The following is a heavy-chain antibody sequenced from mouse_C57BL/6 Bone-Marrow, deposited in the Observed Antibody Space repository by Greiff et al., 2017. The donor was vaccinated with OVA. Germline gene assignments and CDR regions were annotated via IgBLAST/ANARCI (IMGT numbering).Heavy chain of an antibody. CDR2: ISNGGGST. CDR3: ARPPNWDVAMDY. V-gene: IGHV5-12*01. CDR1: GFTFSDYY. Sequence: EVKLVESGGGLVQPGGSLKLSCAASGFTFSDYYMYWVRQTPEKRLEWVAYISNGGGSTYYPDTVKGRFTISRDNAKNTLYLQMSRLKSEDTAMYYCARPPNWDVAMDYWGQGTSVTVSS. D-gene: IGHD4-1*01. J-gene: IGHJ4*01.